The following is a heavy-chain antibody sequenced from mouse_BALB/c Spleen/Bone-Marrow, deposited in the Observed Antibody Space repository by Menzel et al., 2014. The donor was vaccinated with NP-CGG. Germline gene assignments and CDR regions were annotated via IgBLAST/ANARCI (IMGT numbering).Heavy chain of an antibody. CDR3: AREKYGNYYAMGY. V-gene: IGHV2-6-7*01. D-gene: IGHD2-10*02. CDR1: GSSLTDYG. Sequence: QVQLKESGPGLVATSQSLSITCTVSGSSLTDYGINWVRQPPGKGLEWLGMIWGDGTTDYNSALRSRLSINKDNSRSQVFLKMNSLQTDDTARYYCAREKYGNYYAMGYWGQGTSVTVSS. J-gene: IGHJ4*01. CDR2: IWGDGTT.